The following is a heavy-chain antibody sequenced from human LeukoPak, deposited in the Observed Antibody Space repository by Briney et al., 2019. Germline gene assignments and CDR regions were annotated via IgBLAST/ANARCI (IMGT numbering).Heavy chain of an antibody. CDR3: ARRGTYYYDSSGYYYGFSGIDY. V-gene: IGHV4-34*01. Sequence: PSETLSLTCAVYGGSFSGYYWSWIRQPPGKGLVWIGEINHSGSTNYNPSLKSRVTISVDTSKNQFSLKLSSVTAADTAVYYCARRGTYYYDSSGYYYGFSGIDYWGQGTLVTVSS. CDR2: INHSGST. CDR1: GGSFSGYY. D-gene: IGHD3-22*01. J-gene: IGHJ4*02.